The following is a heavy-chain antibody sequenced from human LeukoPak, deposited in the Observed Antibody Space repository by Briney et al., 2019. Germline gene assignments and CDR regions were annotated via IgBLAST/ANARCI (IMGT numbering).Heavy chain of an antibody. V-gene: IGHV1-46*01. D-gene: IGHD4-17*01. J-gene: IGHJ6*03. CDR3: ARCPDPSYGAYVGTYYYYYYMDV. CDR1: GYSFISYY. Sequence: ASVKVSCKASGYSFISYYVHLVRQAPGQGLEWMGVINPSADATTYAQRFQGRVTMTTDTSTSTAYMELRSLRSDDTAVYYCARCPDPSYGAYVGTYYYYYYMDVWGKGTTVTVSS. CDR2: INPSADAT.